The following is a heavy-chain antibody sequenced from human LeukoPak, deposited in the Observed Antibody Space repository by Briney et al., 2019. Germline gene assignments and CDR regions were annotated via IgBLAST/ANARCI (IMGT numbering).Heavy chain of an antibody. CDR3: ARGRDNYGSGDS. CDR2: MYYDGTS. D-gene: IGHD3-10*01. Sequence: SETLSLTCTVSGGSVSSGGYYWNWIRQPPGKGLECLGYMYYDGTSNYNPSLKSRVTISIDSSNNQFSLRLSSVTVADTAVYYCARGRDNYGSGDSWGQGTLVTVSS. CDR1: GGSVSSGGYY. V-gene: IGHV4-61*08. J-gene: IGHJ4*02.